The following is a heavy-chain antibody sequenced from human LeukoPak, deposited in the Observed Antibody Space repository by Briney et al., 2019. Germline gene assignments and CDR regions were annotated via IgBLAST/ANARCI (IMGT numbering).Heavy chain of an antibody. J-gene: IGHJ5*02. CDR1: GYTFTSYG. Sequence: ASVKVSCKASGYTFTSYGISWVRQAPGQRLEWMGWISAYNGNTNYAQKLQGRVTMTTDTSTSTAYMELRSLRSDDTAVYYCARGSRYQLLYWFDPWGQGTLVSVSS. CDR3: ARGSRYQLLYWFDP. CDR2: ISAYNGNT. V-gene: IGHV1-18*01. D-gene: IGHD2-2*01.